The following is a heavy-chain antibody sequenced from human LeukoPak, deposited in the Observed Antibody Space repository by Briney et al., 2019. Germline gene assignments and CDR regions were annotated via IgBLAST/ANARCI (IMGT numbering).Heavy chain of an antibody. CDR1: GGSISSYY. CDR2: INHSGST. Sequence: SETLSLTCTVSGGSISSYYWSWIRQPPGKGLEWIGEINHSGSTNYNPSLKSRVTISVDTSKNQFSLKLSSVTAADTAVYYCARASRYSSSPPWGQGTLVTVSS. J-gene: IGHJ4*02. CDR3: ARASRYSSSPP. D-gene: IGHD6-6*01. V-gene: IGHV4-34*01.